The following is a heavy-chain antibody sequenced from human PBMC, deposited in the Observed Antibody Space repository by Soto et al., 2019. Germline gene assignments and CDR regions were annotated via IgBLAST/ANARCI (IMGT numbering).Heavy chain of an antibody. CDR3: ARRLYGSGSYPPEYGMDV. V-gene: IGHV5-51*01. Sequence: KVSCKASGYTFTSYWIGWVRQMPGKGLEWMGIIYPGDSDTRYSPSFQGQVTISADKSISTAYLQWSSLKASDTAMYYCARRLYGSGSYPPEYGMDVWGQGTTVTVSS. CDR1: GYTFTSYW. J-gene: IGHJ6*02. CDR2: IYPGDSDT. D-gene: IGHD3-10*01.